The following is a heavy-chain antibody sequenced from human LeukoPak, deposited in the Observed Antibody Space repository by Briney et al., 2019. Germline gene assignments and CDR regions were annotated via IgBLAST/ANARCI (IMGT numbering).Heavy chain of an antibody. CDR2: ISAYNGNT. CDR3: ARRGSSSWLRDYYYGMDV. CDR1: GYTFTSYG. Sequence: VASVKVSCKASGYTFTSYGISWVRQAPGQGLEWMGWISAYNGNTNYAQKLQGRVTMTTDTSTSTAYMELRSLRSDDTAVYYCARRGSSSWLRDYYYGMDVWGQGTTVTVSS. J-gene: IGHJ6*02. V-gene: IGHV1-18*01. D-gene: IGHD6-13*01.